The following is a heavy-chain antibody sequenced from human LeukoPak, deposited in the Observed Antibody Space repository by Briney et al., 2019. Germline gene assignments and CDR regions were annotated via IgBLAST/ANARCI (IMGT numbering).Heavy chain of an antibody. CDR1: GFIVDTNN. V-gene: IGHV3-53*01. J-gene: IGHJ4*02. D-gene: IGHD3-3*01. CDR2: LLSDGRT. Sequence: GGSLRLSCAASGFIVDTNNMTWVRQAPGKGLEWVSLLLSDGRTYYADSVKGRFIISRDNSKNSLYLQMSNLRVEDTATYYCARERGGFWSGYYPFWGQGTLVTVPS. CDR3: ARERGGFWSGYYPF.